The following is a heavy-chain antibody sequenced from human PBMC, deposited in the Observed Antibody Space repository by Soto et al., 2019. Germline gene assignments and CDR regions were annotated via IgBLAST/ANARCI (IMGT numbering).Heavy chain of an antibody. J-gene: IGHJ6*03. CDR2: INPSGGST. V-gene: IGHV1-46*03. Sequence: GASVKVSCKASGYTFTSYYMHWVRQAPGQGLEWMGIINPSGGSTSYAQKFQGRVTMTRDTSTSTVYMELSSLRSEDTAVYHCAREVGMGVVTPYYYYMDVGGKGTTATVSS. CDR3: AREVGMGVVTPYYYYMDV. CDR1: GYTFTSYY. D-gene: IGHD3-3*01.